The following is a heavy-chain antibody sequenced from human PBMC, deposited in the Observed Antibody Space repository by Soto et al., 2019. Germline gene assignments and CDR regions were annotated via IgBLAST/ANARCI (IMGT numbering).Heavy chain of an antibody. Sequence: WGPLRLSCAGSGFTFINYAIICFRQAPGKWLEWVSGIGASGAGTYYPDFVKGRFIISRDNSKNTLHLQMNSLRAEDTAVYYCALRKTGSYFDYWGQGTPVTVSS. CDR2: IGASGAGT. D-gene: IGHD1-26*01. V-gene: IGHV3-23*01. CDR1: GFTFINYA. J-gene: IGHJ4*02. CDR3: ALRKTGSYFDY.